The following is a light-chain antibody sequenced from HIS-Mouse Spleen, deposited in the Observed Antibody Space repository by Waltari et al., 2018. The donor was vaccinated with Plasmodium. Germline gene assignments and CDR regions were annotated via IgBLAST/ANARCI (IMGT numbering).Light chain of an antibody. J-gene: IGLJ3*02. CDR2: SNN. CDR3: AAWDESLNGWV. V-gene: IGLV1-44*01. CDR1: SSNIGSNT. Sequence: QSVLTQPPSASGTPGQRVTISCSGSSSNIGSNTVNWYQQLPGTAPTLLIYSNNQRPSGVPDRFSGFKSSTSASLVISGLQSEDEADYYCAAWDESLNGWVFGGGTKLTVL.